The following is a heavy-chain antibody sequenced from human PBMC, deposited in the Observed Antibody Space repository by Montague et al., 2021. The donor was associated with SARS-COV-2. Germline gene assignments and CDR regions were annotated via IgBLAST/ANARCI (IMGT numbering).Heavy chain of an antibody. V-gene: IGHV2-5*02. CDR2: IYWDDDK. D-gene: IGHD3-9*01. CDR1: GFSLSTSGVG. J-gene: IGHJ4*02. CDR3: AHLIRYYDIFTGIPFDY. Sequence: PALVKPTQTPTLTCTFSGFSLSTSGVGVGWIRQPPGKALEWLALIYWDDDKRYSPSLKSRLTITKDTSKNQVVLTMTNMDPVDTATYYCAHLIRYYDIFTGIPFDYWGQGTQVTVSS.